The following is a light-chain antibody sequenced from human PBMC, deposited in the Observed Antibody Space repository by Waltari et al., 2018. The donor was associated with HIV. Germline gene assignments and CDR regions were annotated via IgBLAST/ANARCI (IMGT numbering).Light chain of an antibody. V-gene: IGKV2-30*01. CDR2: HGS. CDR3: RQRTHWPPS. Sequence: TQSPVPLSVTLAQPASLPCSYDENHVYRDVYTYLPRFRQRPGQSPRRLIYHGSKLDPGVADRFRGRGSGMNFELTCSRVKTEDVGVFYSRQRTHWPPSFGRGTRVDMK. J-gene: IGKJ2*03. CDR1: ENHVYRDVYTY.